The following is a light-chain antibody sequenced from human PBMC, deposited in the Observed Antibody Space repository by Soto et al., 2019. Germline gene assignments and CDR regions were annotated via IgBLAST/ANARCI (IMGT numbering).Light chain of an antibody. CDR3: QTWGAGMRV. CDR1: SGHSSNA. CDR2: VNNDGSH. V-gene: IGLV4-69*01. J-gene: IGLJ3*02. Sequence: QLVLTQWPSASASLGASVKLTCTLSSGHSSNAIAWHQQQPEKGPRYLMRVNNDGSHNKGDGIPDRFSGSSSGPERYLTIASLQSEDEADYYCQTWGAGMRVFGGGTKLTVL.